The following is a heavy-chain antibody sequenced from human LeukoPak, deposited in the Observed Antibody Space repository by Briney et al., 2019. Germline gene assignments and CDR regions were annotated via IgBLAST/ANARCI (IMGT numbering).Heavy chain of an antibody. CDR1: GFTFSSYG. V-gene: IGHV3-30*18. Sequence: GGSLRLSCAASGFTFSSYGMHWVRQAPGKGLEWVAVISYDGSNKYYADSVKGRFTISRDNSKNTLYLQMNSLRAEDTAVYYCAKSSYSSDFDSGDYWGQGTLVTVSS. CDR2: ISYDGSNK. D-gene: IGHD6-25*01. CDR3: AKSSYSSDFDSGDY. J-gene: IGHJ4*02.